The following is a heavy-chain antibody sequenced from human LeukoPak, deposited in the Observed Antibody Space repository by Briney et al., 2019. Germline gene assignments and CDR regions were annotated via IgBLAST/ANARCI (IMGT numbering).Heavy chain of an antibody. V-gene: IGHV4-59*01. J-gene: IGHJ6*02. CDR1: GVSITNYY. D-gene: IGHD2-2*01. CDR3: ARDHIVVVPAARVYYYYYGMDV. Sequence: SETLSLTCTVSGVSITNYYWSWIRQPPGKGLEWIGYIYYTGSTNYNPSLKSRVTISVDTSKNQFSLKLSSVTAADTAVYYCARDHIVVVPAARVYYYYYGMDVWGQGTTVTVSS. CDR2: IYYTGST.